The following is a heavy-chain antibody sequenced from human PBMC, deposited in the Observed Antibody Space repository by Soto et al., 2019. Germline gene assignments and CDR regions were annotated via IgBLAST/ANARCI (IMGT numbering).Heavy chain of an antibody. CDR3: AKDRGWQYYFDY. CDR1: GFTFSSYG. D-gene: IGHD6-19*01. Sequence: PVGSLRLSCAASGFTFSSYGMHWVRQAPGKGLEWVAVISYDGSNKYYADSVKGRFTISRDNSKNTLYLQMNSLRAEDTAVYYCAKDRGWQYYFDYWGQGTLVTVSS. CDR2: ISYDGSNK. J-gene: IGHJ4*02. V-gene: IGHV3-30*18.